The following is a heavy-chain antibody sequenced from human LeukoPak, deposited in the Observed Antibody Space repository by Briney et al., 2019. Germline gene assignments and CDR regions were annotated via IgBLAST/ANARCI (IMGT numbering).Heavy chain of an antibody. CDR1: GFSFSSYW. CDR3: ATKVVTDAFDI. Sequence: PGGSLRLSCEGSGFSFSSYWMTWVRQLPGKGPEWVANIRQDESERYFADSVKGRFTISRDNSKNTLFLQMNSLRAEDTAVYYCATKVVTDAFDIWGQGTMVTVSS. J-gene: IGHJ3*02. V-gene: IGHV3-7*03. D-gene: IGHD3-22*01. CDR2: IRQDESER.